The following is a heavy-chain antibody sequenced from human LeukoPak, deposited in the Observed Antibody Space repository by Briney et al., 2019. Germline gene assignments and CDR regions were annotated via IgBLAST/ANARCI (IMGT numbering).Heavy chain of an antibody. J-gene: IGHJ4*02. V-gene: IGHV5-51*01. CDR2: IYPGDSDT. CDR3: MRGDMSTLRVDC. D-gene: IGHD3-9*01. Sequence: GESLKISCQGSGYRFSSYWVGWVRQMPGKGLEWMGIIYPGDSDTTYGPSFLGQVTISADRSISTAYLHWSSLKASDTAMYYCMRGDMSTLRVDCWGQGTLVTVSS. CDR1: GYRFSSYW.